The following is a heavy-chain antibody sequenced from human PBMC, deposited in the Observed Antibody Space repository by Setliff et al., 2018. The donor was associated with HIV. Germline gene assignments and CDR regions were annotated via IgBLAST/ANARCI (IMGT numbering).Heavy chain of an antibody. CDR1: GYTFSSYG. CDR2: VSNEGDT. CDR3: ARDPRYTSVWFRNGGVDF. V-gene: IGHV1-18*01. D-gene: IGHD6-19*01. J-gene: IGHJ4*02. Sequence: GASVKVSCKASGYTFSSYGISWVRQAPGQGLEWVGWVSNEGDTNYVQKYQDRVTLTTDTTTTTAYMELRGLRSDDTAVYYCARDPRYTSVWFRNGGVDFWGQGTLVTVSS.